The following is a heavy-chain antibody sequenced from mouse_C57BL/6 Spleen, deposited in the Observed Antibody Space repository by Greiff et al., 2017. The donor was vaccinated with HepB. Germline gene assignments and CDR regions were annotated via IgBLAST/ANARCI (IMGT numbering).Heavy chain of an antibody. D-gene: IGHD2-4*01. Sequence: EVKLMESGGGLVKPGGSLKLSCAASGFTFSSYAMSWVRQTPEKRLEWVATISDGGSYTYYPDNVKGRFTISRDNAKNNLYLQMSHLKSEDTAMYYCARKDYDQAWFAYWGQGTLVTVSA. CDR2: ISDGGSYT. J-gene: IGHJ3*01. V-gene: IGHV5-4*03. CDR1: GFTFSSYA. CDR3: ARKDYDQAWFAY.